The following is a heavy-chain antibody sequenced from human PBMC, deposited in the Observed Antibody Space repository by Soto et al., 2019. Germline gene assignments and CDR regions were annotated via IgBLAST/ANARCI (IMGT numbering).Heavy chain of an antibody. CDR3: ARGGYGSPIDFDS. CDR2: ISYGGTT. D-gene: IGHD5-12*01. Sequence: SETLSLTCSVSGGSIASYYWTWIRQPPGKGLEWIGYISYGGTTNYNPSLKRRVTISVDTSKIQFSLRLTTVTAADTAVYYCARGGYGSPIDFDSWGHGTLVTVSS. CDR1: GGSIASYY. J-gene: IGHJ4*01. V-gene: IGHV4-59*01.